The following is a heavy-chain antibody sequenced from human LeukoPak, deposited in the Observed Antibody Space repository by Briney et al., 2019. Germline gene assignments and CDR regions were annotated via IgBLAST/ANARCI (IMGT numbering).Heavy chain of an antibody. CDR3: TNFDY. CDR1: GITFSSDG. Sequence: PGGSLRLSCTASGITFSSDGMHWVRQAPGKGLEWVALINQDGTNKYYGDSVKGRFTISRDNSKNTLYLQMDSLRAEDTAVYYCTNFDYWGQGTLVTVSS. CDR2: INQDGTNK. V-gene: IGHV3-30*02. J-gene: IGHJ4*02.